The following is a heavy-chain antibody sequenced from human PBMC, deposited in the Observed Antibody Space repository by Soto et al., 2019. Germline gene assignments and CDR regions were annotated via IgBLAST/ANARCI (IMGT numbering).Heavy chain of an antibody. Sequence: GGSLRLSCAASGFTFSNAWMSWVRQTPGKGLEWVGRVISKTDGGATDYAAPVKGRFTISRDDSKNTLYLQLNSLKTEDTAVYYCAADPVTMIVVVPSSGWGQGTLVTVSS. CDR3: AADPVTMIVVVPSSG. J-gene: IGHJ4*02. CDR2: VISKTDGGAT. V-gene: IGHV3-15*01. CDR1: GFTFSNAW. D-gene: IGHD3-22*01.